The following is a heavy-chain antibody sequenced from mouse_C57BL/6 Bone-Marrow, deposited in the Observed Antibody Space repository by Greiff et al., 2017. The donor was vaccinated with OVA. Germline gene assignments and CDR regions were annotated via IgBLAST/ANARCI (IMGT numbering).Heavy chain of an antibody. CDR2: IDPETGGT. Sequence: QVQLKQSGAELVRPGASVTLSCKASGYTFTDYEMHWVKQTPVHGLEWIGAIDPETGGTAYNQKFKGKAILTADKSSSTAYMELRSLTSEDSAVYYCTGRAGNYWFAYWGQGTLVTVSA. V-gene: IGHV1-15*01. CDR1: GYTFTDYE. CDR3: TGRAGNYWFAY. J-gene: IGHJ3*01. D-gene: IGHD2-1*01.